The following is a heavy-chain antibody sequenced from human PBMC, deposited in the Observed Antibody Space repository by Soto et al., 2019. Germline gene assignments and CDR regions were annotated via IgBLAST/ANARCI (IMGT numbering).Heavy chain of an antibody. CDR3: ARPETGDYGSFDI. Sequence: XESLKISCKASGYRFTAYWIAWVRQMPGKGLEWMGIIFPDDSDTTYSPSFQGQVTISVDKSTDTAYLQWTSLKASDTAMYYCARPETGDYGSFDIWGRGTMVTVSS. J-gene: IGHJ3*02. D-gene: IGHD4-17*01. CDR1: GYRFTAYW. V-gene: IGHV5-51*01. CDR2: IFPDDSDT.